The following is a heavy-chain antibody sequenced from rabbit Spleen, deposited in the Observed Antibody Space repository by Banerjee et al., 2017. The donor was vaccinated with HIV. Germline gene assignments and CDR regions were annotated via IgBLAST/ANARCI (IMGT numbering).Heavy chain of an antibody. Sequence: QEQLKESGGGLVQPGGSLTLTCKASGLDFSSSYWICWVRQAPGKGLEWIACIYNGDDVTYYASWAKGRFTISKTSSTTVTLQMTSLTAADTATYFCATSTTGVGATGFNPWGPGTLVTVS. CDR3: ATSTTGVGATGFNP. CDR2: IYNGDDVT. V-gene: IGHV1S45*01. CDR1: GLDFSSSYW. J-gene: IGHJ2*02. D-gene: IGHD7-1*01.